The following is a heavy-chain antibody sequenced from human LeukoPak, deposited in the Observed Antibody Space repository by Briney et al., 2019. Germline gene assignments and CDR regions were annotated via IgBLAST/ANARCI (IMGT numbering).Heavy chain of an antibody. CDR3: ARAVRAYSGSYAY. J-gene: IGHJ4*02. D-gene: IGHD1-26*01. CDR1: GFTFSSYA. V-gene: IGHV3-30-3*01. CDR2: ISYDGSNK. Sequence: GGSLRLSCAASGFTFSSYAMHWVRQAPGKGLEWVAVISYDGSNKYYADSVKGRFTISRDNSKNTLYLQMNSLRAEDTAVYYCARAVRAYSGSYAYWDQGTLVTVSS.